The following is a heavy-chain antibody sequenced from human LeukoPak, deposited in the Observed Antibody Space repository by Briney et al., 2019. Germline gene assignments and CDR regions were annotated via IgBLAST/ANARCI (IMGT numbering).Heavy chain of an antibody. J-gene: IGHJ4*02. V-gene: IGHV5-51*01. CDR3: ARAFAVTTGFDF. CDR1: GYSFTNYW. D-gene: IGHD4-17*01. CDR2: IYPGDSDT. Sequence: GESLKISCKTSGYSFTNYWIAWVRQMPGKGLEWMGIIYPGDSDTRYSPSFQGQVTTSADKSISTAYLQWSSLKASDTAMYYCARAFAVTTGFDFWGQGTLVTVSS.